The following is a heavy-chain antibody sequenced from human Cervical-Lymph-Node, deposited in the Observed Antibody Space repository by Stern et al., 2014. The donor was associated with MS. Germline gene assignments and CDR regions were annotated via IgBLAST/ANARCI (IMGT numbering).Heavy chain of an antibody. V-gene: IGHV5-51*01. J-gene: IGHJ4*02. Sequence: VQLVQSGAEVKKPGESLKISCKLSGYSFTIYYIAWVRQMPGKGLEWIGIIYPYDSDTTYSPSFKGQVTISADKSITTAYLQWSSLRASDTAMYYCARHVQGFDYWGQGTLVTVSS. CDR2: IYPYDSDT. CDR3: ARHVQGFDY. CDR1: GYSFTIYY.